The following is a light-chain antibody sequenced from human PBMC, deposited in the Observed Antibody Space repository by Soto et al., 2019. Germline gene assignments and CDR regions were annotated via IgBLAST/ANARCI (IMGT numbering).Light chain of an antibody. CDR1: QSVSRSY. V-gene: IGKV3-20*01. Sequence: EIVLTQSPGTLSLSPGDRATLSCRASQSVSRSYLAWYQQKPGQAPRLLINGASSRATGIPDRYSGSESGTDFTLTISRLEPEDFAVYYCQQYGDSPWTFGQGTKVDI. J-gene: IGKJ1*01. CDR2: GAS. CDR3: QQYGDSPWT.